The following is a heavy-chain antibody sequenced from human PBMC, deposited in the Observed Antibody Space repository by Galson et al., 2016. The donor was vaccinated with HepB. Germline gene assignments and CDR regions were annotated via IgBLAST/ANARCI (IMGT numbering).Heavy chain of an antibody. D-gene: IGHD6-19*01. CDR2: ISGGGVNT. V-gene: IGHV3-23*01. CDR1: GISVSSYA. J-gene: IGHJ5*02. Sequence: SLRLSCAVSGISVSSYAMNWVRQAPGKGLEWVSRISGGGVNTYYGDSVEGRFTISRDNSKNTLYLQMNSLRVEDTALYYCAKGSYSSGSAVNWFDPWGQGTLATVSS. CDR3: AKGSYSSGSAVNWFDP.